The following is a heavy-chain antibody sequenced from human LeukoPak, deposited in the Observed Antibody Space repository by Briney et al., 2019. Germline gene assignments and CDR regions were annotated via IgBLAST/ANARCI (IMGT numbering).Heavy chain of an antibody. V-gene: IGHV3-7*03. CDR3: AKDSVGGFSSVWGAFDI. J-gene: IGHJ3*02. Sequence: PGESLRLSCAASGFTFTTYWMSWVRQAPGKGLEWVANIKQDGNEKYYVDSVKGRFTISRDNAKNSLYLQMNSLRAEDTAVYYCAKDSVGGFSSVWGAFDIWGQGTMVTVSS. D-gene: IGHD3-16*01. CDR1: GFTFTTYW. CDR2: IKQDGNEK.